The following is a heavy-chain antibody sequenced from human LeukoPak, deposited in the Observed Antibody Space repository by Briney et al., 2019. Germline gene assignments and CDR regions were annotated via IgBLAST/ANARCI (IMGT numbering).Heavy chain of an antibody. J-gene: IGHJ6*02. Sequence: GRSLRLSCAASGFTFDDYAMHWVRQAPGKGLEWVSGISWNSGSIGYADSVKGRFTISRDNAKNSLYLQMNSLRAEDTALYHCAKDIGPPYCSSTSCYPLDYYGMDVWGQGTTVTVSS. CDR1: GFTFDDYA. CDR2: ISWNSGSI. V-gene: IGHV3-9*01. CDR3: AKDIGPPYCSSTSCYPLDYYGMDV. D-gene: IGHD2-2*01.